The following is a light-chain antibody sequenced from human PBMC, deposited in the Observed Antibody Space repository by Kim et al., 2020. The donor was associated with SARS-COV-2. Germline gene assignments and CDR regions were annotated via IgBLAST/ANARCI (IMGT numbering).Light chain of an antibody. CDR3: CSYAGSYTYV. J-gene: IGLJ1*01. V-gene: IGLV2-11*01. Sequence: GQSVTISCTVTCSDVCGYNYVSWYQQHPGKAPKLMIYDVSKRPSGVPDRFSGSKSGNTASLTISGLQAEDEADYYCCSYAGSYTYVFGTGTKVTVL. CDR1: CSDVCGYNY. CDR2: DVS.